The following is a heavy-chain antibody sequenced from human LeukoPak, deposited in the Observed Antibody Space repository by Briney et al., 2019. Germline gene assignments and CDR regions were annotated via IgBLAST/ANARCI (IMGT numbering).Heavy chain of an antibody. CDR3: ARGVLWFGELIDAFDI. J-gene: IGHJ3*02. CDR1: GFTFSSYE. V-gene: IGHV3-48*03. CDR2: ISSSGRTI. Sequence: PGGSLRLSCAASGFTFSSYEMNWVRQAPGKGLEWVSYISSSGRTIYYADSVKGRFTMSRDNAKNSLYLQMNSLRAEDTAVYYCARGVLWFGELIDAFDIWGQGTMVTVSS. D-gene: IGHD3-10*01.